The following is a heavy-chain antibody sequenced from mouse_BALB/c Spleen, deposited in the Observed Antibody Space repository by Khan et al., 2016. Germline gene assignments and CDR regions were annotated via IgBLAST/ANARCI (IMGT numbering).Heavy chain of an antibody. D-gene: IGHD1-1*01. CDR2: INPDSNTI. CDR3: ARAWYYGYLVN. Sequence: EVKLLESGGGLVQPGGSLKLSCAASGFDFSRYWMSWVRQAPGKGLEWIGEINPDSNTINYTPSLKDKFIISRDNAKNTLYLQMSKVRSEDTALYYCARAWYYGYLVNGGQGTLVTVSA. CDR1: GFDFSRYW. V-gene: IGHV4-1*02. J-gene: IGHJ3*01.